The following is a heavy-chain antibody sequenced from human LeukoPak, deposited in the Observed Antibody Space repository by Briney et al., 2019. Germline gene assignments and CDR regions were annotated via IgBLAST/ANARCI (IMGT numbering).Heavy chain of an antibody. V-gene: IGHV4-34*01. D-gene: IGHD3-9*01. J-gene: IGHJ4*02. CDR2: INHSGST. Sequence: KPSETLSLTCAVYGGSFSGYYWSWIRQPPGKGLEWIGEINHSGSTNYNPSLKSRGTISVDTYKNQFSLKLRSVTAADTAVYYCARGRDILTGYPDYWGQGTLVTVSS. CDR1: GGSFSGYY. CDR3: ARGRDILTGYPDY.